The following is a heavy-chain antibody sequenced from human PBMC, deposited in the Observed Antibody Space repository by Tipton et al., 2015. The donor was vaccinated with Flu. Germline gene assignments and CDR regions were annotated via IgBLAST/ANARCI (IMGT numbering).Heavy chain of an antibody. Sequence: TLSLTCTVSGGSISSGDYYWSWIRQHPGKGLEWIGYIYYSGITSYNPSLKSRVAISVDTSKNQFSLKLSSVTAADTAVYYCARYGTYDGSRYFQHWGQGTLVTVSS. CDR2: IYYSGIT. J-gene: IGHJ1*01. D-gene: IGHD1-26*01. CDR1: GGSISSGDYY. CDR3: ARYGTYDGSRYFQH. V-gene: IGHV4-31*03.